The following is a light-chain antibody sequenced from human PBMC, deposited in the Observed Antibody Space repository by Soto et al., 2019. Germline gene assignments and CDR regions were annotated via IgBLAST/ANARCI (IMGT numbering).Light chain of an antibody. CDR2: KAS. CDR1: QSINIW. Sequence: DIQLTQSPSTLSASVGDRVTITCRASQSINIWLAWYQQKPGKAPKLLMYKASSLEGGVPSTFSGSGSGTEFTLTISSLQPDDFATYYCQQYYGSPHTFGQGTKLEI. V-gene: IGKV1-5*03. J-gene: IGKJ2*01. CDR3: QQYYGSPHT.